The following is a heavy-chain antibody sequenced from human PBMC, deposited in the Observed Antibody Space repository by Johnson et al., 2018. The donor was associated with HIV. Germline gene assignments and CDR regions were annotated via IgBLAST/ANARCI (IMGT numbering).Heavy chain of an antibody. CDR2: ISYDGSNK. J-gene: IGHJ3*02. CDR1: GFTFHDYA. D-gene: IGHD6-19*01. CDR3: AKDLPSGWDGGDAFDI. Sequence: QMQLVESGGGLVQPGGSLRLSCAASGFTFHDYAMHWVRQAPGMGLEWVAVISYDGSNKYYADSVKGRFTISRDNSKNTLYLQMNSLRPEDTAVYYCAKDLPSGWDGGDAFDIWGQGTMVIVSS. V-gene: IGHV3-30*04.